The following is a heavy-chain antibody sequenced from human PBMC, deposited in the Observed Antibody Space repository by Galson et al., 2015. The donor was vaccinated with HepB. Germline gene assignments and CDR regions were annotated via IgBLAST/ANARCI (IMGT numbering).Heavy chain of an antibody. CDR3: TTARIMTRYFDY. V-gene: IGHV3-15*01. CDR2: IKSKTDGGTT. Sequence: SLRLSCAASGFTFSNAWMSWVRQAPGKGLEWVGRIKSKTDGGTTDYAAPVKGRFTISRDDSKNTLYLQMNSLKTEDTAVYYCTTARIMTRYFDYWGQGTLVTVSS. J-gene: IGHJ4*02. CDR1: GFTFSNAW. D-gene: IGHD3-16*01.